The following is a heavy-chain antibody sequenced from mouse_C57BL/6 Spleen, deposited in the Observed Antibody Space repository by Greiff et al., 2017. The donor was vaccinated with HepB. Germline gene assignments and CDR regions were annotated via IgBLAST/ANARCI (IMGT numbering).Heavy chain of an antibody. V-gene: IGHV1-59*01. CDR1: GYTFTSYW. J-gene: IGHJ4*01. Sequence: VQLQQPGAELVRPGTSVKLSCKASGYTFTSYWMHWVKQRPGQGLEWIGVIDPSDSYTNYNQKFKGKATLTVDTSSSTAYMQLSSLTSEDSAVYYCARDYSKNYYAMDYWGQGTSVTVSS. D-gene: IGHD2-5*01. CDR2: IDPSDSYT. CDR3: ARDYSKNYYAMDY.